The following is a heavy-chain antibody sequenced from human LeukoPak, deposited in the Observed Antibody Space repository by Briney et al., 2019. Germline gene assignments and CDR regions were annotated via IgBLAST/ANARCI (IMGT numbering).Heavy chain of an antibody. J-gene: IGHJ5*02. CDR1: GGSFSGYY. CDR3: ARDPYGDYGKGGFDP. CDR2: INHSGST. Sequence: SETLSLTCAVYGGSFSGYYWSWIRQPPGKGREWIGEINHSGSTHYNPSLQSRVPISVDTSKNQFSLKLSSVTAADTAVYYCARDPYGDYGKGGFDPWGQGTLVTVSS. V-gene: IGHV4-34*01. D-gene: IGHD4-17*01.